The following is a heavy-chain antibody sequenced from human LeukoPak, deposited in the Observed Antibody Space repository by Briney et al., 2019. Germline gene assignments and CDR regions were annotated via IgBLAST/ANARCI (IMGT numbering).Heavy chain of an antibody. CDR1: GGSISSGGYY. V-gene: IGHV4-31*03. J-gene: IGHJ5*02. Sequence: SETLSLTCTVSGGSISSGGYYWSWIRQHPGKGLEWIGYIYYSGSTYYNPSLKSRVTISVDTSKNQFSLKLSSVTAADTAVYYCASRAVAGQNNWFDPWGQGTLVTVSS. CDR2: IYYSGST. CDR3: ASRAVAGQNNWFDP. D-gene: IGHD6-19*01.